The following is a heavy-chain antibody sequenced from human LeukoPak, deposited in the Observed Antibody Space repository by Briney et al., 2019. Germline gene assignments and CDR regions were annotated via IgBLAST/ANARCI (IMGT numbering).Heavy chain of an antibody. J-gene: IGHJ5*02. Sequence: ASVKVSCKASGYTFTGYYMHWVRQAPGQGLEWMGWINPNSGGTNYAQKFQGRVTMTRDTSISTAYMELSRLRSDDTAVYYCAREGPLVRWLPYNWFDPWGQGTLVTVSS. CDR1: GYTFTGYY. CDR3: AREGPLVRWLPYNWFDP. D-gene: IGHD6-19*01. V-gene: IGHV1-2*02. CDR2: INPNSGGT.